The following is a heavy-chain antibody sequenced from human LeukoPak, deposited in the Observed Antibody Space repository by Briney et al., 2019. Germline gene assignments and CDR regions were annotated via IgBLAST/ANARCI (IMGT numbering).Heavy chain of an antibody. Sequence: SETLSLTCTVSGYSISSGYYWGWIRQPPGKGPEWIGSIHHSGSTNYNPSLKSRVTISLDTSKNQFSLKLSSVTAADTAVYYCARAYGGNSQYFQHWGQGTLVTVSS. CDR1: GYSISSGYY. CDR3: ARAYGGNSQYFQH. J-gene: IGHJ1*01. CDR2: IHHSGST. D-gene: IGHD4-23*01. V-gene: IGHV4-38-2*02.